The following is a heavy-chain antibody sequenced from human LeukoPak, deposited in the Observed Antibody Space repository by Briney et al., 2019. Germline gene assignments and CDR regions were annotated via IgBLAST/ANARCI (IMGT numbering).Heavy chain of an antibody. CDR3: VRIGLRDYYDSSGGPIGY. CDR2: IYYSGST. CDR1: GGSLSSGDYY. V-gene: IGHV4-30-4*01. D-gene: IGHD3-22*01. J-gene: IGHJ4*02. Sequence: SQTLSLTCTVSGGSLSSGDYYWRWVRQPPGTCLEWIGYIYYSGSTYYNPSLKSRVTISVDTSKNQFSLKLSSVNAADTAVYYCVRIGLRDYYDSSGGPIGYWGQGTVLTVSS.